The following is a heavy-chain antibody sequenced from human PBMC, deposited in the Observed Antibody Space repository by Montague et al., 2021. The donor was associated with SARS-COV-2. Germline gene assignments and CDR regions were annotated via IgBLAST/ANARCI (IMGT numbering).Heavy chain of an antibody. CDR1: GFTFSSYD. D-gene: IGHD3-10*01. J-gene: IGHJ6*02. Sequence: SLRLSCAASGFTFSSYDMHWVRQAPGKGLEWVAVILYDGSNQYYGDSVKGRFTISRDNSKNTLYLQMNSLRAEDTAVYYCAREYSAPRWFGEYNRYGMDVWGQGTTVTVSS. CDR3: AREYSAPRWFGEYNRYGMDV. CDR2: ILYDGSNQ. V-gene: IGHV3-33*08.